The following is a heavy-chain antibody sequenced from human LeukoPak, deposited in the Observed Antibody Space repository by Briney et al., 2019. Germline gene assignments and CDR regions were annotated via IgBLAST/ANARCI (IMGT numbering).Heavy chain of an antibody. CDR2: ISSSSNYI. CDR3: AGGLDWGY. Sequence: GGSLRLSCAASGFTFSSYEMNWVRQAPGKGLEWVSSISSSSNYIEYADSMKGRFTISRDNAKNSLYLQMNSLRAEDTAVYYCAGGLDWGYWGQGTLVTVSS. CDR1: GFTFSSYE. D-gene: IGHD3-16*01. V-gene: IGHV3-21*01. J-gene: IGHJ4*02.